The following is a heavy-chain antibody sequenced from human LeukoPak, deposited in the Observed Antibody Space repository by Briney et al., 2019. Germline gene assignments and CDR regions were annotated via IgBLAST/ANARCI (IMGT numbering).Heavy chain of an antibody. CDR2: IKQDGSEK. J-gene: IGHJ5*02. CDR3: ARLGWLPEMAGFS. V-gene: IGHV3-7*01. D-gene: IGHD5-24*01. Sequence: GGSLRLSCAASGFTFTSYWMSWVRQAPGKGLEWVANIKQDGSEKYYVDSVEGRFTISRDNAKNSLYLQMNSLRAEDTAVYYCARLGWLPEMAGFSWGQGTLVTVSS. CDR1: GFTFTSYW.